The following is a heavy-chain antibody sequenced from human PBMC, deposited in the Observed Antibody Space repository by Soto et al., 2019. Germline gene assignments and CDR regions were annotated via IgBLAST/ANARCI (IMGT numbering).Heavy chain of an antibody. CDR2: INPNSGGT. J-gene: IGHJ5*02. D-gene: IGHD6-13*01. CDR1: GYTFTGYY. Sequence: VASVKVSCKASGYTFTGYYMHWVRQAPGQGLEWMGWINPNSGGTNYAQKFQGWVTMTRDTSISTAYMELSRLRSDDTAVYYCARVAAAGYNWFDPWGQGTLVTVSS. V-gene: IGHV1-2*04. CDR3: ARVAAAGYNWFDP.